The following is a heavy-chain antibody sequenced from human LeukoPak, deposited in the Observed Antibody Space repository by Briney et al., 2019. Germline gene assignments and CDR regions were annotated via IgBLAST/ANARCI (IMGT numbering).Heavy chain of an antibody. Sequence: SQTLSLTCTVSGGSISSGDYYWSWIRQPPGKGLEWIGYTYYSGSTYYNPSLKSRVTISVDTSKNQFSLKLSSVTAADTAVYYCARFNRIAVAGDYWGQGTLVTVSS. V-gene: IGHV4-30-4*01. CDR3: ARFNRIAVAGDY. CDR1: GGSISSGDYY. J-gene: IGHJ4*02. CDR2: TYYSGST. D-gene: IGHD6-19*01.